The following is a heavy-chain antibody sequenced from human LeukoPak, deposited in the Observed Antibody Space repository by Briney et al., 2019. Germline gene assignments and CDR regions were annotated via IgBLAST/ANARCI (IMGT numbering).Heavy chain of an antibody. CDR1: GFTFSSYT. J-gene: IGHJ3*02. Sequence: GGSLRLSCAASGFTFSSYTMNWVRQAPGKALECVSSISSSSAIYYAASVKGRFTISRDNAKNSLYLQMNSLRDEDTAVYYCARRYSGYGNAFDIWGQGTMVTVSS. CDR2: ISSSSAI. D-gene: IGHD5-12*01. V-gene: IGHV3-48*02. CDR3: ARRYSGYGNAFDI.